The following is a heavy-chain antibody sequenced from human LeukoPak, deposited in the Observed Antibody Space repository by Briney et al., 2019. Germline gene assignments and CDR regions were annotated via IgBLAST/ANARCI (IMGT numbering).Heavy chain of an antibody. D-gene: IGHD6-13*01. V-gene: IGHV2-5*02. J-gene: IGHJ5*02. Sequence: SGPTLVNPTQTLTLTCTFSGFSLTTSGVGVGWIRQSPGKALECLAIIYWDDDERYSPSLKSRLTITKDTSKNQVVLTMTNMDPVDTGTYYCAHRVAYSSSFNWFDPWGQGTLVTVSS. CDR3: AHRVAYSSSFNWFDP. CDR2: IYWDDDE. CDR1: GFSLTTSGVG.